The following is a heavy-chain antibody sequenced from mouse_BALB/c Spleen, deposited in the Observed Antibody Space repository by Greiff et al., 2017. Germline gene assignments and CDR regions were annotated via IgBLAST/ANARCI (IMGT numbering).Heavy chain of an antibody. CDR3: NAPTTVVATDY. J-gene: IGHJ2*01. D-gene: IGHD1-1*01. Sequence: EVKLQESGAELVRSGASVKLSCTASGFNIKDYYMHWVKQRPEQGLEWIGWIDPENGDTEYAPKFQGKATMTADTSSNTAYLQLSSLTSEDTAVYYCNAPTTVVATDYWGQGTTLTVSS. V-gene: IGHV14-4*02. CDR2: IDPENGDT. CDR1: GFNIKDYY.